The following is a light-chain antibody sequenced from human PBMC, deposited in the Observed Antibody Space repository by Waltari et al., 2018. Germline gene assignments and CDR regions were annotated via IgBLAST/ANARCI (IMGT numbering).Light chain of an antibody. CDR3: CSYGSLSTLI. CDR1: SRAVWAYNL. V-gene: IGLV2-23*02. Sequence: QSALTQPASVSGSPGQSITIPCTETSRAVWAYNLVSWYQQSPGKAPKLFIYEVTKRPSGISNRFSGSKSGTTASLTISGLQAEDEADYYCCSYGSLSTLIFGGGTKLTVL. J-gene: IGLJ2*01. CDR2: EVT.